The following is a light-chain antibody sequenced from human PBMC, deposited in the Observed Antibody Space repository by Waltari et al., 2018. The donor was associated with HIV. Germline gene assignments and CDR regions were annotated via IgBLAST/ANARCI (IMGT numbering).Light chain of an antibody. CDR2: EVT. Sequence: QSALTQPPSASGSPGQSVTLSCTGPNSDIGTYDYVSWYQQHPGKAPKLVISEVTKRPSGVSDRFSSSKSGNTAFLTVSGLQAEDEADYYCSSFANRDGFYVLFGGGTRLTVL. J-gene: IGLJ2*01. V-gene: IGLV2-8*01. CDR1: NSDIGTYDY. CDR3: SSFANRDGFYVL.